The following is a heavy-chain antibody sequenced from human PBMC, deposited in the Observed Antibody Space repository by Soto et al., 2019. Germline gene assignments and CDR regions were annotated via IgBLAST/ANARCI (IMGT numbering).Heavy chain of an antibody. CDR3: ARDLLPRNDSSGSPPVTLYYFDY. J-gene: IGHJ4*02. CDR1: GFTFSSYG. V-gene: IGHV3-33*01. D-gene: IGHD3-22*01. Sequence: PGGSLRLSCAASGFTFSSYGMHWVRQAPGKGLGWVAVIWYDGSNKYYADSVKGRFTISRDNSKNTLYLQMNSLRAEDTAVYYCARDLLPRNDSSGSPPVTLYYFDYWGQGTLVTVSS. CDR2: IWYDGSNK.